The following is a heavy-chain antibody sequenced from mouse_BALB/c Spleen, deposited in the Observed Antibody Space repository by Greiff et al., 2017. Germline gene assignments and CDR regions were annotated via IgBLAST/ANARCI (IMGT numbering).Heavy chain of an antibody. V-gene: IGHV1-5*01. CDR2: IYPGNSDT. CDR3: TIDYDAGDYAMDY. CDR1: GYTFTSYW. J-gene: IGHJ4*01. Sequence: VQLQQSGTVLARPGASVKMSCKASGYTFTSYWMHWVKQRPGQGLEWIGAIYPGNSDTSYNQKFKGKAKLTAVTSTSTAYMELSSLTNEDSAVYYCTIDYDAGDYAMDYWGQGTSVTVSS. D-gene: IGHD2-4*01.